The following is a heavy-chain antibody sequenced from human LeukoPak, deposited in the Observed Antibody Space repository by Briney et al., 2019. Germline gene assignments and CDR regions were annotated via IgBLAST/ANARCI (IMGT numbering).Heavy chain of an antibody. Sequence: GGSLRLSCAASGFMFSDYAMSWVRQIPGKAPEWVATIGHIRDQNTYYADSVKGRFTISRDSSENAVYLQMDRLRAEDGAIYFCSKDRRRYYFSSSGYFFDSWGQGSLVTVSS. CDR2: IGHIRDQNT. CDR3: SKDRRRYYFSSSGYFFDS. J-gene: IGHJ5*01. CDR1: GFMFSDYA. V-gene: IGHV3-23*01. D-gene: IGHD3-22*01.